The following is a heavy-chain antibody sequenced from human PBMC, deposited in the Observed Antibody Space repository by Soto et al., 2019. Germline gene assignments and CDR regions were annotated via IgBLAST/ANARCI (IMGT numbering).Heavy chain of an antibody. Sequence: GGSLRLSCAASGFIFSNFGMNWVRQAPVNCLALVSHISGTTSNIYYADSVRVRFTISRDNAKNSLYLQMNSLRAEDTAVYYCARGLMDVWGQGTTVTVSS. CDR1: GFIFSNFG. CDR2: ISGTTSNI. CDR3: ARGLMDV. J-gene: IGHJ6*02. D-gene: IGHD5-12*01. V-gene: IGHV3-21*01.